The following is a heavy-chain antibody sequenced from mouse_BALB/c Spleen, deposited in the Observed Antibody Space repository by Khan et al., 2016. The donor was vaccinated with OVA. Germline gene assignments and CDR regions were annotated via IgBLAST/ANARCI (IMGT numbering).Heavy chain of an antibody. CDR1: GYTFINYW. CDR3: ARRGLRWYFAY. V-gene: IGHV1-7*01. CDR2: INPSTGYT. D-gene: IGHD1-1*01. Sequence: QIQLVQSGAELAKPGASVKMSCKASGYTFINYWILWVKQRPGQGLEWIGYINPSTGYTEYNQNFKDKATLTADKSSSTAYMQLSSLTSEDSAVYYSARRGLRWYFAYWGQGTTLTVSA. J-gene: IGHJ2*01.